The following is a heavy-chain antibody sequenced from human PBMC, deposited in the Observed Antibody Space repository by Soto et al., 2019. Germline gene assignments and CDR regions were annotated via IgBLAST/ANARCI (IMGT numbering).Heavy chain of an antibody. CDR2: ISYDGSNK. J-gene: IGHJ4*02. CDR1: GFTFSSYG. Sequence: GGSLRLSCAASGFTFSSYGMHWVRQAPGKGLEWVAVISYDGSNKYYADSVKGRFTISRDNSKNTLYLQMNSLRAEDTAVYYCAKDQGRIAAAATPLDYWGQGTLVTVSS. CDR3: AKDQGRIAAAATPLDY. D-gene: IGHD6-13*01. V-gene: IGHV3-30*18.